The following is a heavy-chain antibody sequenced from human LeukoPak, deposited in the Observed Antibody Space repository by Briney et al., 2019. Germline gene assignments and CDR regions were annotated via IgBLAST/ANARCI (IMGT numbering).Heavy chain of an antibody. V-gene: IGHV3-11*04. Sequence: PGGSLRLSCAASGFTFSDYYMSWIRQAPGRGLEWVSYISNSGTTRYYADSVKGRFTISRDNAKNSLYLQMSSLRAEDTAVYYCARDQTGITVAATGWFDPWGQGTLVTVSS. CDR2: ISNSGTTR. CDR1: GFTFSDYY. D-gene: IGHD6-19*01. J-gene: IGHJ5*02. CDR3: ARDQTGITVAATGWFDP.